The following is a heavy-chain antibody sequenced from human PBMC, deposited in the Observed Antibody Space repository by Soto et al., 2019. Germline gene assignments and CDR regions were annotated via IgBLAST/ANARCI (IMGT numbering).Heavy chain of an antibody. V-gene: IGHV3-74*01. Sequence: EVQLVESGGALVQPGESLRLSCVASGFTFSSQWMYWVRQAPGKGLVWVSRVNRDGSIAHYADSVKGRFTVSRDNAKNTLFLQVNSLRADDTAVYYCARGQSSSPWDWGQGTLVTVSS. D-gene: IGHD6-13*01. CDR2: VNRDGSIA. J-gene: IGHJ4*02. CDR3: ARGQSSSPWD. CDR1: GFTFSSQW.